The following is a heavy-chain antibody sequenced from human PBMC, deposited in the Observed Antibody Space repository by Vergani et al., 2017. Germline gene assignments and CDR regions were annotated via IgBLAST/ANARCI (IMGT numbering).Heavy chain of an antibody. CDR1: GFTFSSYG. V-gene: IGHV3-30*18. CDR2: ISEDGSNK. CDR3: AKEAEIVGVYYFDY. Sequence: QVQLVESGGGVVQPGRSLRLSCAASGFTFSSYGMHWVRQAPGKGLEGVAGISEDGSNKYYADSVKGRFTISRDNSKNTLYLQMNSLRAEDTAVYYCAKEAEIVGVYYFDYWGQGTLVTVSS. J-gene: IGHJ4*02. D-gene: IGHD1-26*01.